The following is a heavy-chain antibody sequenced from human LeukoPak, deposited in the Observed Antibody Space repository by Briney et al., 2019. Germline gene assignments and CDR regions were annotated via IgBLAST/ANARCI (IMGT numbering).Heavy chain of an antibody. CDR1: GFTFSTYW. J-gene: IGHJ3*02. CDR3: ARDFLAYSGSLDAFDI. D-gene: IGHD1-26*01. Sequence: GGSLRLSCSASGFTFSTYWMSWVRQAPGKGLEWVAVIWYDGSNKYYADSVKGRFTISRDNSKNTLYLQMNSLRAEDTAVYYCARDFLAYSGSLDAFDIWGQGTMVTVSS. CDR2: IWYDGSNK. V-gene: IGHV3-33*08.